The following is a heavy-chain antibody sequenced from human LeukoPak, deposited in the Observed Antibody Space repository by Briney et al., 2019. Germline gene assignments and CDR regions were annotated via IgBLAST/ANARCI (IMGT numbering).Heavy chain of an antibody. CDR3: ARDHEVPAAVYNWFDP. J-gene: IGHJ5*02. D-gene: IGHD2-2*01. V-gene: IGHV3-21*01. Sequence: GGSLRLSCAASGFTFSSYSMNWVRQAPGKGLEWVSSISSSGSYIYYAHSVKGRFTISRDNAKNSLYLQMHSLRAEDTAVYYCARDHEVPAAVYNWFDPWGKGTLVTVSS. CDR1: GFTFSSYS. CDR2: ISSSGSYI.